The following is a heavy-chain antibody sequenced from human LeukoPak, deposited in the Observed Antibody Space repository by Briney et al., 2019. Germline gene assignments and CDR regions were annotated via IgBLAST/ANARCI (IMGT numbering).Heavy chain of an antibody. CDR3: ARDIVGATKDDY. V-gene: IGHV3-21*01. Sequence: GGSLRLSCAASGFTFSSYSMNWVRQAPGKGLEWVSSISSSSSYIYYADSVKDRFTISRDNAKNSLYLQMNSLRAEDTAVYYCARDIVGATKDDYWGQGTLVTVSS. CDR2: ISSSSSYI. D-gene: IGHD1-26*01. J-gene: IGHJ4*02. CDR1: GFTFSSYS.